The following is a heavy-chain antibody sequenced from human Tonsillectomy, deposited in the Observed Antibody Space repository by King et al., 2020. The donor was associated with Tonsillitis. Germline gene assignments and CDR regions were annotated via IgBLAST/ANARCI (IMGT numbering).Heavy chain of an antibody. J-gene: IGHJ1*01. D-gene: IGHD3-22*01. Sequence: VQLQESGPGLVKPSETLSLTCTVSGGSISSYYWSWIRQPPGKGLEWIGYIYYSGSTNYNPSLKSRVTISVDTSKNQFSLKLSSVTAADTAVYYCARATSGYYYPEYFQHWGQGTLVTVSS. V-gene: IGHV4-59*01. CDR2: IYYSGST. CDR1: GGSISSYY. CDR3: ARATSGYYYPEYFQH.